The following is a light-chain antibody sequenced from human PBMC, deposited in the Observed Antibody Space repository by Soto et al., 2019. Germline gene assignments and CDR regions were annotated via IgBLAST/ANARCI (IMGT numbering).Light chain of an antibody. J-gene: IGKJ4*01. Sequence: ENVLTQYPGTLSLSPGERATLSCRASQTVTNSHLAWYQHKPGQAPRLLIYDAVTRATGIPDRFTGSGFGTDFTLTISRLEPEDFAVYYCQQYDNSPLTFGGGTKVDIK. CDR1: QTVTNSH. CDR2: DAV. CDR3: QQYDNSPLT. V-gene: IGKV3-20*01.